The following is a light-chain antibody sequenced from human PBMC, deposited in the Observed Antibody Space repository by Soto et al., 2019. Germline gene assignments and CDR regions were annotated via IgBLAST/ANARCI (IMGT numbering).Light chain of an antibody. CDR3: QHADSFPLIT. CDR2: AAS. Sequence: EIVMTQPPATLSLSPGERATLSCRASQSVSSSYLAWYQQKPGQAPRLLIYAASSRATGIPDRFSGSGSRTDFTLTISSLQPEDFATYYCQHADSFPLITFGQGTRLEIK. J-gene: IGKJ5*01. V-gene: IGKV3D-20*02. CDR1: QSVSSSY.